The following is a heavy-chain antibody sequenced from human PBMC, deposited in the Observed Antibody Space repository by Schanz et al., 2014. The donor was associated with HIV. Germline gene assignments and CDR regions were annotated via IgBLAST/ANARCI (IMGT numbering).Heavy chain of an antibody. Sequence: QVQLVEFGGGVVQPGRSLRLSCAASGFTFNDYGMHWVRQAPGKGLEWVSAVTNSGSYVNYADSVKGRFTMSRDNSKNTLSLQMDSLRVDDTAIYYCAKRSGRSFGYFDSWGQGLLVTVSS. CDR1: GFTFNDYG. D-gene: IGHD2-15*01. V-gene: IGHV3-33*05. J-gene: IGHJ4*02. CDR3: AKRSGRSFGYFDS. CDR2: VTNSGSYV.